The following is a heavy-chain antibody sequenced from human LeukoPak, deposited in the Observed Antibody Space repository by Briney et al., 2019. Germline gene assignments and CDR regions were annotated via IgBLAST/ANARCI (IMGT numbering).Heavy chain of an antibody. V-gene: IGHV3-23*01. CDR1: GFTFSSYA. J-gene: IGHJ3*02. D-gene: IGHD1-1*01. CDR2: ISSSVGST. Sequence: GGSLRLSCAASGFTFSSYAMSWLRQAPGKGLEWVSAISSSVGSTYYADSVKGRFTISRDNSKNTLYLQMNSLRAEDTAVYYCAKELVWNGGAFDIWGQGTMVTVS. CDR3: AKELVWNGGAFDI.